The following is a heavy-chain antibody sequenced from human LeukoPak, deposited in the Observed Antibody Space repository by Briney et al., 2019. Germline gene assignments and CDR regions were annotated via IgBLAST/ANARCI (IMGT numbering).Heavy chain of an antibody. CDR2: IYYSGST. D-gene: IGHD2-2*01. J-gene: IGHJ5*02. V-gene: IGHV4-30-4*01. CDR1: GGSISSGDYY. Sequence: SETLSLTCTVSGGSISSGDYYWSWIRQPPGKGLEWIGYIYYSGSTYYNPSLKSRVTISVDTSKNQFSLKLSSVTAADTAVYYCAREPVGRTRWFDPWGQGTLVTVSS. CDR3: AREPVGRTRWFDP.